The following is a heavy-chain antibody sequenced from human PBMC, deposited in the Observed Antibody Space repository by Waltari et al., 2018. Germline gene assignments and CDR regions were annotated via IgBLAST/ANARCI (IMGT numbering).Heavy chain of an antibody. CDR3: ARDTGALWMDV. D-gene: IGHD2-21*01. CDR1: EYTFTSSY. V-gene: IGHV1-46*01. Sequence: QVQLVQSGAEVKKPGASVKISCKTSEYTFTSSYIHWVRQAPGQGLEWMGIINPSGGSTSYAHKCQGRVTMTRDTSTSTVYMELSSLRSEDTAVYYCARDTGALWMDVWGQGTTVTVSS. CDR2: INPSGGST. J-gene: IGHJ6*02.